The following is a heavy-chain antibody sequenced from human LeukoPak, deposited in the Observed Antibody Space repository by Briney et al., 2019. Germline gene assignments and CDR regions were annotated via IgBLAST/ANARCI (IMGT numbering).Heavy chain of an antibody. CDR2: INTDGSST. V-gene: IGHV3-74*01. D-gene: IGHD3-10*01. J-gene: IGHJ4*02. CDR3: ARDRLYN. Sequence: GGSLRLSCTASGFTFCNSWMYWVRQAPGTGLVWVSHINTDGSSTSYADSVKGRFTISRDNAKSTLYLQMNSLRAEDTAVYYCARDRLYNWGQGTLVTVSS. CDR1: GFTFCNSW.